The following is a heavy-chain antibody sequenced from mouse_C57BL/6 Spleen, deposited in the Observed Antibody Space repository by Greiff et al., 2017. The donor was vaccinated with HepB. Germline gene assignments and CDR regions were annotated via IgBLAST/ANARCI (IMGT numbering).Heavy chain of an antibody. CDR2: IRLKSDNYAT. CDR1: GFTFSNYW. V-gene: IGHV6-3*01. CDR3: TEIPDYYGSSYGNWYFDV. D-gene: IGHD1-1*01. J-gene: IGHJ1*03. Sequence: EVKVEESGGGLVQPGGSMKLSCVASGFTFSNYWMNWVRQSPEKGLEWVAQIRLKSDNYATHYAESVKGRFTISRDDSKSSVYLQMNNLRAEDTGIYYCTEIPDYYGSSYGNWYFDVWGTGTTVTVSS.